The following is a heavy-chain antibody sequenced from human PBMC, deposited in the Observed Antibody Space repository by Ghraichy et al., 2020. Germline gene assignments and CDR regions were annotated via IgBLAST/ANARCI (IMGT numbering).Heavy chain of an antibody. J-gene: IGHJ4*02. D-gene: IGHD1-26*01. V-gene: IGHV4-31*03. CDR2: IYYSGST. CDR3: ARVSSGSYGY. CDR1: GGSISSGGYY. Sequence: SETLSLTCTVSGGSISSGGYYWSWIRQHPGKGLEWIGYIYYSGSTYYNPSLKSRVTISIDTSKNQFSLKLSSVTAADTAVYYCARVSSGSYGYWGQGTLVTVSA.